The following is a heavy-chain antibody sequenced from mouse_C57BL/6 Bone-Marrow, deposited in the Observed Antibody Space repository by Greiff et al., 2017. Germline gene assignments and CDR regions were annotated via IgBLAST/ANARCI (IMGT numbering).Heavy chain of an antibody. V-gene: IGHV1-85*01. CDR2: IYPRDGST. Sequence: QVQLQQSGPELVKPGASVKLSCKASGYTFTSYDINWVKQRPGQGLEWIGWIYPRDGSTKYNEKFKGKATLTVYKSSSTAYMELHSLTSEDSAVYFCARGTITTVVYWYFDVWGTGTTVTVSS. J-gene: IGHJ1*03. CDR1: GYTFTSYD. CDR3: ARGTITTVVYWYFDV. D-gene: IGHD1-1*01.